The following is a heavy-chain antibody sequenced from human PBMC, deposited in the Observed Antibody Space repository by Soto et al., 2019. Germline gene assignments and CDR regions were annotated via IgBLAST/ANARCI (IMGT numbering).Heavy chain of an antibody. V-gene: IGHV4-4*02. D-gene: IGHD6-6*01. Sequence: QVQLQESGPGLVKPSGTLSLTCAVSGVSISSHDWWTWVRQHPGKGLEWIGESHQSGNTNYNSSLESRVTISVDNSKNQFSLKLTSVTVADTAVYYCATRDSSTFYWGQGTLVTVSS. CDR1: GVSISSHDW. J-gene: IGHJ4*02. CDR3: ATRDSSTFY. CDR2: SHQSGNT.